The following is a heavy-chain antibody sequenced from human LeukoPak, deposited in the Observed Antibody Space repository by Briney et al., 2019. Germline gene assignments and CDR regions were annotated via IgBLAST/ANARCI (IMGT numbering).Heavy chain of an antibody. Sequence: SETLSLTCTVSGGSISSYYWSWIRQPPGKGLERIGYIYYSGSTNYIPSLKSRVTISVDTSKNQFSLKLSSVTAADTAVYYCARAQPQSGYYDFDYWGQGTLVTVSS. CDR2: IYYSGST. CDR3: ARAQPQSGYYDFDY. D-gene: IGHD3-10*01. J-gene: IGHJ4*02. V-gene: IGHV4-59*01. CDR1: GGSISSYY.